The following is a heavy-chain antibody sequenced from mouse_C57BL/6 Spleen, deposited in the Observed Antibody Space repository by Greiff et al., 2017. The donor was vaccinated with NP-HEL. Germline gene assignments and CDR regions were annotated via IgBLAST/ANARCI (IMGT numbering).Heavy chain of an antibody. V-gene: IGHV1-53*01. CDR1: GYTFTSYW. CDR3: ARYNYDNYYAMDY. D-gene: IGHD2-12*01. J-gene: IGHJ4*01. Sequence: VQLQQSGTELVKPGASVKLSCKASGYTFTSYWMHWVKQRPGQGLEWIGNINPSNGGTNYNEKFKSKATLTVDKSSSTAYMQLSSLTSEDSAVYYCARYNYDNYYAMDYWGQVTSVTVSS. CDR2: INPSNGGT.